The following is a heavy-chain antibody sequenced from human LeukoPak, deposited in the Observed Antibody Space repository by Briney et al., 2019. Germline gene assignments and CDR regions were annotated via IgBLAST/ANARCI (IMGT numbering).Heavy chain of an antibody. J-gene: IGHJ4*02. CDR2: ISENGGGT. D-gene: IGHD2-21*02. Sequence: GGSLRLSCAASGFTFNNYAMTWVRQAPGKGLEYVSGISENGGGTYYADSVKGRFTVSRDNPKNTLYLQMSSLRAEDTAIYYCAKRGLPVSTYFEDWGQGTLVTVSS. CDR3: AKRGLPVSTYFED. CDR1: GFTFNNYA. V-gene: IGHV3-23*01.